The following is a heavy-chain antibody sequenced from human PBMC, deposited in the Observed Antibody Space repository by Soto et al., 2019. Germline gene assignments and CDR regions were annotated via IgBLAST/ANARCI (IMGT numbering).Heavy chain of an antibody. V-gene: IGHV1-8*01. CDR1: GYTFTSYD. D-gene: IGHD3-3*01. CDR3: AGGIPIFGVVTRRRG. J-gene: IGHJ4*02. CDR2: MNPNSGNT. Sequence: QVQLVQSGAEVKKPGASVKVSCKASGYTFTSYDINWVRQATGQGLEWMGWMNPNSGNTGYAQKFQGRVTMTRNTAIRTAYMERSSLRSEDTAVYYCAGGIPIFGVVTRRRGGGQGTLVTVSS.